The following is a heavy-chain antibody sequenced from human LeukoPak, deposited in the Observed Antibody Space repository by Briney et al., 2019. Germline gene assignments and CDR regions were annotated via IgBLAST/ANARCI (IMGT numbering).Heavy chain of an antibody. CDR3: AKDMAYGSGSYYNA. D-gene: IGHD3-10*01. CDR1: GFTFSSYA. Sequence: TGGSLRLSCAASGFTFSSYAMSWVRQAPGKGLEWVSAISGSGGSTYYADSVKGRFTISRDNSKNTLYLQMNSLRAEDTALYYCAKDMAYGSGSYYNAWGQGTLVTVSS. V-gene: IGHV3-23*01. CDR2: ISGSGGST. J-gene: IGHJ5*02.